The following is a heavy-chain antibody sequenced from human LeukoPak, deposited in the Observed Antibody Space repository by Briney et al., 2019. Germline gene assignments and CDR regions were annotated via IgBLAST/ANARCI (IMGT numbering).Heavy chain of an antibody. CDR3: AKGPGYSSSWYAGPNWYFDL. CDR2: ISGSGGST. D-gene: IGHD6-13*01. Sequence: GGSVRLSCAASGFTFSNSAMTWVRQAPGKGLEWVSGISGSGGSTYYADSVKGRFTISRDTSKNTLYLQMKSLRGEDTAVYYCAKGPGYSSSWYAGPNWYFDLWGRGTVVTVSS. J-gene: IGHJ2*01. V-gene: IGHV3-23*01. CDR1: GFTFSNSA.